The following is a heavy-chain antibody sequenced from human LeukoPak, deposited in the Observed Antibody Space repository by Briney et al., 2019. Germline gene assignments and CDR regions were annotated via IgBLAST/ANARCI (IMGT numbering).Heavy chain of an antibody. V-gene: IGHV7-4-1*02. CDR2: INTNTGNP. J-gene: IGHJ4*02. D-gene: IGHD6-19*01. CDR3: ARDLGSSGWYGKYYFDY. CDR1: GYTFTIYA. Sequence: ASVNVSCKSSGYTFTIYAMNWVRQAPGQGLEWMGWINTNTGNPTYAQGFTGRFVFSLDTSVSTAYLQISSLKAEDTAVYYCARDLGSSGWYGKYYFDYWGQGTLVTVSS.